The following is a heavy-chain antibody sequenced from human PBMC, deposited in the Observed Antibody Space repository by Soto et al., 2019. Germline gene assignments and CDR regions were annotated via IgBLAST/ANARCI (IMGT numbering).Heavy chain of an antibody. J-gene: IGHJ5*02. V-gene: IGHV1-69*06. Sequence: QVQLVQSGAEVKKPGSSVKVSCKASGGTFSSYAISWVRQAPGQGLEWMGWIIPIFGTANYAQKFQGRVTITADKATSTAYMELGRLRGEDTAVYYCARGKGGAVKAAMTPYNWFDPWGQGTLVTVSS. D-gene: IGHD2-2*01. CDR3: ARGKGGAVKAAMTPYNWFDP. CDR2: IIPIFGTA. CDR1: GGTFSSYA.